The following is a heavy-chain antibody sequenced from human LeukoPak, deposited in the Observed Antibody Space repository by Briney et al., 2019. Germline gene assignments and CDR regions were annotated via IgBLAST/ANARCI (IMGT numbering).Heavy chain of an antibody. CDR3: ARDAGSGSYHNWFDP. V-gene: IGHV1-46*01. Sequence: ASVNVSCKASGYTFTNYYMHWVRQAPGQGLEWMGVINPSGGSTSYAQKFQGRVTMTRDTSTSTVYMELSSLRSEDTAVYYCARDAGSGSYHNWFDPWGRGTLVTVSS. CDR1: GYTFTNYY. CDR2: INPSGGST. J-gene: IGHJ5*02. D-gene: IGHD1-26*01.